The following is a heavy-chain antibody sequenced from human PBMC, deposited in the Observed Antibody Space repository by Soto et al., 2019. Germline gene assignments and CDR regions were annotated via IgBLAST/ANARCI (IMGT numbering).Heavy chain of an antibody. J-gene: IGHJ5*02. CDR2: IYYSGST. CDR3: ARAGVPGYSSGWYLNWFDP. Sequence: KTSETLSLTCTVSGGSVSSGSYYWSWIRQPPGKGLEWIGYIYYSGSTNYNPSLKSRVTISVDTSKNQFSLKLSSVTAADTAVYYCARAGVPGYSSGWYLNWFDPWGQGTLVTVSS. V-gene: IGHV4-61*01. CDR1: GGSVSSGSYY. D-gene: IGHD6-19*01.